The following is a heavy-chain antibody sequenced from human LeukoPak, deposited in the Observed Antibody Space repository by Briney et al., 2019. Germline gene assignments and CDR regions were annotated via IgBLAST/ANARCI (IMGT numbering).Heavy chain of an antibody. J-gene: IGHJ6*02. V-gene: IGHV1-8*01. CDR2: MNPNSGNT. D-gene: IGHD3-22*01. CDR1: GYTFTSYD. CDR3: ARDYYDSSGYGGFYYYYYGMDV. Sequence: ASVKVSFKASGYTFTSYDINWVRQATGQGLEWMGWMNPNSGNTGYAQKFQGRVTMTRNTSISTAYMELSSLRSEDTAVYYCARDYYDSSGYGGFYYYYYGMDVWGQGTTVTVSS.